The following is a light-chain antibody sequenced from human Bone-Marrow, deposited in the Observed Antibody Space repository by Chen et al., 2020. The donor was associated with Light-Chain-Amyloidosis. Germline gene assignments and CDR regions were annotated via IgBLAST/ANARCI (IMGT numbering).Light chain of an antibody. V-gene: IGLV3-25*03. Sequence: SYELTQSPSVSVSPGPPARTTCSGDALPKQFAYWYQQKSGQAPVLVIYKDSERPSGIPERFSGSSSGTTVTLTISGVQAEDEADYYCQSADSIGTYKVFGGGTKLTVL. J-gene: IGLJ3*02. CDR2: KDS. CDR3: QSADSIGTYKV. CDR1: ALPKQF.